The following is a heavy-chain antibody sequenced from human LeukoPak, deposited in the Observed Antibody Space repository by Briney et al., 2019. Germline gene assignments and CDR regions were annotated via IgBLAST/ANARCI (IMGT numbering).Heavy chain of an antibody. V-gene: IGHV4-34*01. CDR3: ARHLSRTPQKVRFDP. Sequence: SETLSLTCAVYGGSFSGYYWSWIRQPPGKGLEWIGEINYSGSTNYNPSLKSRVTISVDTSKNQFSLKLSSVTAADTAVYYCARHLSRTPQKVRFDPWGQGTLVTVSS. J-gene: IGHJ5*02. D-gene: IGHD3-16*02. CDR2: INYSGST. CDR1: GGSFSGYY.